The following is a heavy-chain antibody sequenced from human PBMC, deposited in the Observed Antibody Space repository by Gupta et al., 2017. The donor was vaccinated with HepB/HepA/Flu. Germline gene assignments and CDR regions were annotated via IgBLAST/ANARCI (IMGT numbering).Heavy chain of an antibody. Sequence: QVHLQQWGAGLSKPSETLSLTSAVHGGSFSGYYRRWIRQPPGKGLEWIGEINHSGSTNYSPCLKSRVTISVDTSKDQFSLKLSSVTAADTAVYYCARVRIQLWLRNFDYWGQGTLVTVSS. CDR2: INHSGST. D-gene: IGHD5-18*01. V-gene: IGHV4-34*01. CDR1: GGSFSGYY. J-gene: IGHJ4*02. CDR3: ARVRIQLWLRNFDY.